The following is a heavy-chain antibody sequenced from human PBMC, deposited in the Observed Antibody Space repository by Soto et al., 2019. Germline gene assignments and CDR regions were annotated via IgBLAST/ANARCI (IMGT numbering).Heavy chain of an antibody. D-gene: IGHD2-15*01. CDR1: GGSISSGDYY. V-gene: IGHV4-30-4*01. J-gene: IGHJ6*02. CDR3: ARDEVVSGLYGMDV. Sequence: PSETLSLTCTVSGGSISSGDYYWSWIRQPPGKGLEWIGYIYYSGSTYYNPSLKSRVTISVDTSKNQFSLKLSSVTAADTAVYYCARDEVVSGLYGMDVWGQGTTVTVSS. CDR2: IYYSGST.